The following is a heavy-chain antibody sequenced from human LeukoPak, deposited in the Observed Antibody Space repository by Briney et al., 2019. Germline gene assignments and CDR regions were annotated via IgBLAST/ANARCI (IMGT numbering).Heavy chain of an antibody. CDR1: GFTFSSYW. D-gene: IGHD6-19*01. V-gene: IGHV3-21*01. Sequence: GGSLRLSCAASGFTFSSYWMNWVRQAPGKGLEWVSSISSSSSYIYYADSVKGRFTISRDNAKNSLYLQMNSLRAEDTAVYYCARVPIAVAGLFDYWGQGTLVTVSS. CDR3: ARVPIAVAGLFDY. J-gene: IGHJ4*02. CDR2: ISSSSSYI.